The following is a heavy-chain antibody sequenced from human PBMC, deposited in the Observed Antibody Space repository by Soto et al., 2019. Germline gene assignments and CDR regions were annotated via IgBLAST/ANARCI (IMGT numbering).Heavy chain of an antibody. J-gene: IGHJ4*02. Sequence: PGGSLRLSCVGSGFIFVDFAMNWVRQVPGKGLEWVSGISWNSATLAYADSVKGRFIVSRDNAKNILYLQMNSLRPEDAALYYCAKDVGSYYYDTSAYLYDYWGQGTLVTVSS. D-gene: IGHD3-22*01. V-gene: IGHV3-9*01. CDR2: ISWNSATL. CDR3: AKDVGSYYYDTSAYLYDY. CDR1: GFIFVDFA.